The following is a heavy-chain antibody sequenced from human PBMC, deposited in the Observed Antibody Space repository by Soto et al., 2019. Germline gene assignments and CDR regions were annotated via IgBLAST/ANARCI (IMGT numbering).Heavy chain of an antibody. D-gene: IGHD3-9*01. CDR2: MNPNSVNT. Sequence: QVQLVQSGAEVKKPGASVKVSCKASGYTFTSYDINWVRQATGQGLEWMGWMNPNSVNTGYAQKFQGRVTMTRNTAIITAYMDLRSLRSEDTAVYYCARGSPYYDILAGYFPVDYYYGMDVWGQGTTVTVSS. V-gene: IGHV1-8*01. J-gene: IGHJ6*02. CDR1: GYTFTSYD. CDR3: ARGSPYYDILAGYFPVDYYYGMDV.